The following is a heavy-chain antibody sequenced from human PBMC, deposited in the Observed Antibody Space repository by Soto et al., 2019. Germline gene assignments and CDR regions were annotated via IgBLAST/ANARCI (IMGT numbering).Heavy chain of an antibody. CDR1: GFTFSSYA. Sequence: QVQLVESGGGVVQPGRSLRLSCAASGFTFSSYAMHWVRQAPGKGREWVAVISYDGSNKYYADSVKGRFTISRDNSKNTLYLQMNSLRAEDTAVYYCARETPRRHYYFDYWGQGTLVTVSS. CDR2: ISYDGSNK. J-gene: IGHJ4*02. D-gene: IGHD1-1*01. V-gene: IGHV3-30-3*01. CDR3: ARETPRRHYYFDY.